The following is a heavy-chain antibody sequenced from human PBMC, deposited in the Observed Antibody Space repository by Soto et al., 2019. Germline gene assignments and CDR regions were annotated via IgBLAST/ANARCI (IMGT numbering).Heavy chain of an antibody. CDR3: ARCWYTMETPPYDC. Sequence: QVQLQESGPGLVKPSQTLSLTCTVSGGSISSGGYYWSWIRQHPGKGLEWIGCIYYSGSTYYNPSLKSRITISVDTSKNRFSLKLNSVTAADTAVYYCARCWYTMETPPYDCCGQGTLVTVSS. J-gene: IGHJ4*02. V-gene: IGHV4-31*03. D-gene: IGHD2-2*02. CDR2: IYYSGST. CDR1: GGSISSGGYY.